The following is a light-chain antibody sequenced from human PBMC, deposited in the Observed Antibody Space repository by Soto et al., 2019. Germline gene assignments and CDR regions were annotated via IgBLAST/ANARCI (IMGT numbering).Light chain of an antibody. Sequence: DIQMTQSPSSLSASVGDRVTITSRASESIRNNLNWYQQKPGKAPKLLIYAASTLQSGVPSRFSGGGSGTEFTLTIGSLQPEDFTTYYCPQTYCTPRGAFGQGTKVEFK. CDR3: PQTYCTPRGA. V-gene: IGKV1-39*01. CDR2: AAS. J-gene: IGKJ1*01. CDR1: ESIRNN.